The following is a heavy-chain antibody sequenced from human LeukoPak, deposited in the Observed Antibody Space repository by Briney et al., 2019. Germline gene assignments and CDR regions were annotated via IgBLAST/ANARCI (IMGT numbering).Heavy chain of an antibody. CDR2: INPNGGST. V-gene: IGHV1-46*01. Sequence: ASVKVSCKASGYTFTTCYMHWVRQAPGQGLEWMGIINPNGGSTSYAQKFQGRVTMTRDMSTSTVYMELSSLRSEDTAVYYCTRGARRSASGDYFDYWGQGTLVTVSS. D-gene: IGHD6-25*01. CDR1: GYTFTTCY. J-gene: IGHJ4*02. CDR3: TRGARRSASGDYFDY.